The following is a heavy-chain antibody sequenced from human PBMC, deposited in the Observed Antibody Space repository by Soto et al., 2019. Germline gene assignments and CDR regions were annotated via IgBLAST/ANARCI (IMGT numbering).Heavy chain of an antibody. D-gene: IGHD3-10*01. J-gene: IGHJ4*02. CDR3: AKSQSPMVRGVIEAFDY. CDR2: INWNGGTT. Sequence: PGGSLRLSCVASGFIFDDYGMNWVRQVPGKGLEWVSGINWNGGTTHYSDSVKGRFTISRDNAKNSLYLQMNSLRVEDTALYYCAKSQSPMVRGVIEAFDYWRQGTLVTVSS. V-gene: IGHV3-20*04. CDR1: GFIFDDYG.